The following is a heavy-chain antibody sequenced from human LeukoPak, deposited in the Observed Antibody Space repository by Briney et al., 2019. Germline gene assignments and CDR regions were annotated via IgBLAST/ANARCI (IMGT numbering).Heavy chain of an antibody. Sequence: GGSLRLSCAPSGFTLRSNYMSWVRPAPGKGLGKVSFIYNDGRTYYADSVKGRFTISRHNSKNMLYLQMNSLRPEDTAVYYCQWELLDNWGQGTLVTVSS. CDR3: QWELLDN. V-gene: IGHV3-53*04. J-gene: IGHJ4*02. CDR1: GFTLRSNY. D-gene: IGHD1-26*01. CDR2: IYNDGRT.